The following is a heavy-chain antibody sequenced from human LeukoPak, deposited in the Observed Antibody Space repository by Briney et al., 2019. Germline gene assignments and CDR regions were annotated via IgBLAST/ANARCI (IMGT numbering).Heavy chain of an antibody. V-gene: IGHV4-59*01. D-gene: IGHD3-10*01. CDR1: GGSISSYY. Sequence: PSETLSLTCTVSGGSISSYYWSWIRQPPGKGLEWIGYIYYSGSTNYNPSLKSRVTISVDTSKNQFSLKLSSVTAADTAVYYCARVHGSGNYFDYWGQGTLVTVSS. CDR2: IYYSGST. J-gene: IGHJ4*02. CDR3: ARVHGSGNYFDY.